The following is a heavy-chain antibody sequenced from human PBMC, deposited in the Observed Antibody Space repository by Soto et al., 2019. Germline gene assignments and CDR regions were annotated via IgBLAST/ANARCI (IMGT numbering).Heavy chain of an antibody. J-gene: IGHJ4*02. CDR1: GFTFSSYG. Sequence: QVQLVESGGGVVQPGRSLRLSCAASGFTFSSYGMHWVRQAPGKGLEWVAVISYDGSNKYYADSVKGRFTISRDNSKNTLYLQMNSLRAEDTAVYYCAKNGAPGDHFDYWGQGTLVTVSS. V-gene: IGHV3-30*18. CDR3: AKNGAPGDHFDY. CDR2: ISYDGSNK. D-gene: IGHD3-16*01.